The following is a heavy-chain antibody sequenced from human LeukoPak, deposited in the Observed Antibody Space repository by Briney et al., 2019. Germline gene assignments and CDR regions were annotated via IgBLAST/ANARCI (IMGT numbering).Heavy chain of an antibody. CDR3: AKRPGYYDSSGYYFHY. CDR1: GFTFSNYA. J-gene: IGHJ4*02. CDR2: ISDSGGTT. D-gene: IGHD3-22*01. V-gene: IGHV3-23*01. Sequence: GGSLRLSCAASGFTFSNYAMSWVRQAPGKGLEWVSSISDSGGTTYYADSVKGRFTISRDNSKNTLYLQMSSLQVEDTALYYCAKRPGYYDSSGYYFHYWGQGSLVSVSS.